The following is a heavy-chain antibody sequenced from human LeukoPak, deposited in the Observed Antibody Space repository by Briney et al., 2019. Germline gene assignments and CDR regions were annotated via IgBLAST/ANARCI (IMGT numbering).Heavy chain of an antibody. CDR1: GGTFSSYA. Sequence: SVKVSCKASGGTFSSYAISWVRQAPGQGLEWMGGIIPIFGTANYAQKFQGRVTITADESTSTAYMELSSLRSEDTAVYYCATVAVAGTPAKYNWFDPWGQGTLVTVSS. V-gene: IGHV1-69*13. CDR2: IIPIFGTA. D-gene: IGHD6-19*01. CDR3: ATVAVAGTPAKYNWFDP. J-gene: IGHJ5*02.